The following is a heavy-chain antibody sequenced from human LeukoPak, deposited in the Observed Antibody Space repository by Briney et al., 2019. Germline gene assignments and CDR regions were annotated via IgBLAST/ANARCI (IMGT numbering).Heavy chain of an antibody. CDR1: GFTFSDYQ. D-gene: IGHD3-10*01. CDR2: ISSSGGSI. Sequence: PGGSLRLSCAASGFTFSDYQMNWIRQAPGKGLEWVSYISSSGGSISYADSVKGRFTISRDNAKNSLYLQMNSLRAEDRAVYYCARDEYYYGSGADIWGQGTMVTVSS. CDR3: ARDEYYYGSGADI. V-gene: IGHV3-11*01. J-gene: IGHJ3*02.